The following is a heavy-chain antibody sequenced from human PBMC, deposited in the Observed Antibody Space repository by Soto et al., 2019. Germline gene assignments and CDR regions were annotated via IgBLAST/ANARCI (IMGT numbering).Heavy chain of an antibody. Sequence: SVKGSCKASGYTFTSYGISWVRQAPGRGLEWMGWISASKGNTNYAQKLQGQFTMTRDTSTSTAYMELSSLRHGARAGDYCVRASPDVLDIWRGGTMVTVTS. J-gene: IGHJ3*02. CDR1: GYTFTSYG. CDR2: ISASKGNT. CDR3: VRASPDVLDI. V-gene: IGHV1-18*01.